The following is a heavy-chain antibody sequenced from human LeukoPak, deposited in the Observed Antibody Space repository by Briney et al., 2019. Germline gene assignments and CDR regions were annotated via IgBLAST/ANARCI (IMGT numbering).Heavy chain of an antibody. CDR1: GGSLSGYY. CDR3: ARGRISQWLVRFDY. V-gene: IGHV4-34*01. J-gene: IGHJ4*02. CDR2: INHSGST. Sequence: PSETLSLTCAVYGGSLSGYYWSWIRQPPGKGLGWIGEINHSGSTNYNPSLKSRVTISVDTSKNQFSLKLSSVTAADTAVYYCARGRISQWLVRFDYWGQGTLVTVSS. D-gene: IGHD6-19*01.